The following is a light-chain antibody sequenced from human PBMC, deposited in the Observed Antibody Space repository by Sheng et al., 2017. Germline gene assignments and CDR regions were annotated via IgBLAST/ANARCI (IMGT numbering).Light chain of an antibody. V-gene: IGKV3-11*01. CDR3: QQYNSYSP. Sequence: EIVLTQSPATLSLSPGERATLSCRASQSVSSYLAWYQQKPGQAPRLLIYDASNRATGIPARFSGSGSGTEFTLTISSLQPDDFATYYCQQYNSYSPFGQGTKVEIK. CDR1: QSVSSY. CDR2: DAS. J-gene: IGKJ1*01.